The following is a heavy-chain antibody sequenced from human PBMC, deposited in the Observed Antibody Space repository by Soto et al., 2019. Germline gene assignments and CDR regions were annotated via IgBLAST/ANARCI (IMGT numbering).Heavy chain of an antibody. CDR2: IYYSGST. J-gene: IGHJ5*02. CDR3: ASPKIAFYNWFDP. Sequence: QLQLQESGPGLVKPSETLSLTCTVSGGSISSSSYYWGWIRQPPGKGLEWIGSIYYSGSTYYNPSLKGRVTISVDTSKNQFSLKLSSVPAADTAVYYCASPKIAFYNWFDPWGQGTLVTVSS. D-gene: IGHD3-3*02. V-gene: IGHV4-39*01. CDR1: GGSISSSSYY.